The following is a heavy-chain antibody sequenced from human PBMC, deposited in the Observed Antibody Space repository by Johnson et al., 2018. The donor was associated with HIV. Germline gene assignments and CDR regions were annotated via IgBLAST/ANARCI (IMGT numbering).Heavy chain of an antibody. Sequence: QVQLVESGGGVVQPGGSLSLSCEASGFTFSRYGMHWVRQAPGKGLEWVAFILYDGNHKYYADSVKGRFTISRDNSKNTLYLQMNSLRVEDTAVYYCARDPLGCSWFEGDAFDIWGQGTMVTVSS. CDR2: ILYDGNHK. CDR1: GFTFSRYG. D-gene: IGHD6-13*01. J-gene: IGHJ3*02. CDR3: ARDPLGCSWFEGDAFDI. V-gene: IGHV3-30*02.